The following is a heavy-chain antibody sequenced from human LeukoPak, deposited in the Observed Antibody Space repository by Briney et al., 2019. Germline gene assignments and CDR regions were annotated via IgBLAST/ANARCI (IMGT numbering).Heavy chain of an antibody. CDR2: MNPHSGKT. D-gene: IGHD3-22*01. V-gene: IGHV1-8*01. CDR3: ARDRRSYYYDSSAFEY. CDR1: GYPFNNYD. J-gene: IGHJ4*02. Sequence: GASVKVSCKASGYPFNNYDINWVRQATGQGLEWMGWMNPHSGKTGYAQSFQGRVTMTRDMSTSTVYMELSSLRSEDTAVYYCARDRRSYYYDSSAFEYWGQGTLVTVSS.